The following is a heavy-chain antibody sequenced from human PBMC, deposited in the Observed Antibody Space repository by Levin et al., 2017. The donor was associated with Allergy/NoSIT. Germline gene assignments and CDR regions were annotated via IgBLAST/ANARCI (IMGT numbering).Heavy chain of an antibody. Sequence: PGGSLRLSCAASGFTFSSFAMYWVRQAPGKGLEWVSVISEDGNKTDYAGFVGGRFTISRDNSRNTLFLQINSLRREDTAVYYCARDLSETSSCMDVWGQGTTVTVSS. CDR2: ISEDGNKT. V-gene: IGHV3-30*04. CDR1: GFTFSSFA. J-gene: IGHJ6*02. CDR3: ARDLSETSSCMDV. D-gene: IGHD6-19*01.